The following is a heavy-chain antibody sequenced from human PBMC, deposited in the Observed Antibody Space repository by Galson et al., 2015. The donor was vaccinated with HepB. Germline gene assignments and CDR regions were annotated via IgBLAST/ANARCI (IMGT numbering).Heavy chain of an antibody. D-gene: IGHD3-22*01. CDR1: GFTLRSYA. Sequence: SLRLSCAASGFTLRSYAMHWVRQAPGKGLEWVAVISYDGSNKYYADSVKGRFTISRDNSKNTLYLQMNSLRAEDTAVYYCAKDGSSRRWLLALWSTWLDYWGQGTLVTVSS. CDR2: ISYDGSNK. J-gene: IGHJ4*02. V-gene: IGHV3-30*18. CDR3: AKDGSSRRWLLALWSTWLDY.